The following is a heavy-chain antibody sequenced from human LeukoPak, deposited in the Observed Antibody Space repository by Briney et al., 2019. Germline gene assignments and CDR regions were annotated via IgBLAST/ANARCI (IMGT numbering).Heavy chain of an antibody. V-gene: IGHV3-23*01. CDR2: IRGSGGGA. J-gene: IGHJ4*02. Sequence: GGSLRLSCAASGFTFSSSAMSWVRQAPGKGLEWVSGIRGSGGGAHYADSVKGRFTISRDNSKNTLYLQMNSLRAEDTAVYYCAEEVGNTYPTVDYWGQGTLVTVSS. CDR3: AEEVGNTYPTVDY. CDR1: GFTFSSSA. D-gene: IGHD1-26*01.